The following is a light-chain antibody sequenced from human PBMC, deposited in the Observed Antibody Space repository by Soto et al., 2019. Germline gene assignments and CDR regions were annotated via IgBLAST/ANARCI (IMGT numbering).Light chain of an antibody. J-gene: IGKJ5*01. CDR1: QSVSNY. CDR3: HQRTNWPSIT. V-gene: IGKV3-11*02. Sequence: EIVLTQSPATLSLSPGETATLSCRASQSVSNYLAWYQRKPGQAPRLLIYGASNRATGVSARISGSGSGRDFSLTINSLEPEDSAVYYCHQRTNWPSITFGQGTRLEI. CDR2: GAS.